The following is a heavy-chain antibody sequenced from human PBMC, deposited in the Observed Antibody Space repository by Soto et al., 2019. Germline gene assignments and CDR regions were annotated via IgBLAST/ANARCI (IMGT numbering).Heavy chain of an antibody. CDR2: IYYSGST. Sequence: SETLSLTCTVSGDSISSSTYYWGWIRQPPGKGLEWIGSIYYSGSTYYNPSLKSRVTISVDTSKNQFSLKLSSVTAADTAIYYCARQAIYDSSGNDYWGQGTLVTVSS. D-gene: IGHD3-22*01. CDR1: GDSISSSTYY. J-gene: IGHJ4*02. CDR3: ARQAIYDSSGNDY. V-gene: IGHV4-39*01.